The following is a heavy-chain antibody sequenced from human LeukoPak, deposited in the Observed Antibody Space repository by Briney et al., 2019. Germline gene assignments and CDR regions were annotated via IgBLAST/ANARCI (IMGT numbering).Heavy chain of an antibody. J-gene: IGHJ3*02. D-gene: IGHD5-24*01. V-gene: IGHV1-69*04. Sequence: VASVKVSCKASGGTFSSYAISWVRQAPGQGREWMGRITPILGIANYAQKFQGRVTITADKSTSTAYMELSSLRSEDTAVYYCARVRDGHAFDIWGQGTMVTVSS. CDR2: ITPILGIA. CDR1: GGTFSSYA. CDR3: ARVRDGHAFDI.